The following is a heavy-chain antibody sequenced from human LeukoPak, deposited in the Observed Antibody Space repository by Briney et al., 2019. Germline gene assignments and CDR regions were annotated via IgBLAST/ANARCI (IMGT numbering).Heavy chain of an antibody. CDR1: GFTVSSNY. D-gene: IGHD2-2*01. V-gene: IGHV3-53*04. CDR3: ARGACSSTRCYGFYYYGMDV. J-gene: IGHJ6*02. Sequence: GGSLRLSCAPSGFTVSSNYMSWVRQAPGKGLEWVSVIYSGGSTFYADSVKGRFTISRHNSKNTLYLQVNSLRAEDTAVYYCARGACSSTRCYGFYYYGMDVWGQGTTVTVSS. CDR2: IYSGGST.